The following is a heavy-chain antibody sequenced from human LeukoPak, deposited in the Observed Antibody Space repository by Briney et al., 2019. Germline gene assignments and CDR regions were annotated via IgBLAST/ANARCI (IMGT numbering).Heavy chain of an antibody. CDR2: IRSKTHGEAI. D-gene: IGHD3-10*01. CDR3: SREGYYGSGSPPSLYFDY. J-gene: IGHJ4*02. Sequence: PGGSLRLSCAASGFTVSNVWMNWVRQAPGKGLEWVGRIRSKTHGEAIDYAAPVRGRFPIYRDHSRSHLYLQMNSLRPEDTAIYYCSREGYYGSGSPPSLYFDYWGEGTLVSVSS. CDR1: GFTVSNVW. V-gene: IGHV3-15*07.